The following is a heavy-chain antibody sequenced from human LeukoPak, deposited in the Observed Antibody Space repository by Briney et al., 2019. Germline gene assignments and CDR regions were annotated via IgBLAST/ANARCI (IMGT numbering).Heavy chain of an antibody. D-gene: IGHD4-17*01. CDR2: INPNSGGT. Sequence: ASVKVSCKASGYTFTGYYMHWVRQAPGQGLEWMGRINPNSGGTNYAQKFQGRVTMTRDTSISTAYMGLSRLRSDDTAVYYCARGYVYGDFHFDYWGQGTLVTVSS. CDR3: ARGYVYGDFHFDY. J-gene: IGHJ4*02. V-gene: IGHV1-2*06. CDR1: GYTFTGYY.